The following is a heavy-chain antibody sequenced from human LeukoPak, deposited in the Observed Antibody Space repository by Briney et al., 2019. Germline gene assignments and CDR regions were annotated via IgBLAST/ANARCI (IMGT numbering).Heavy chain of an antibody. D-gene: IGHD6-13*01. Sequence: SETLSLTCTVSGGSISSYYWSWIRQSPGKGLEWIGYIYYSESTYYKPSLKSRVTISVDTSKNQFSLKLNFVTAADTSMYYCARMFRSSWYINWFDPWGQGTLVTVSS. CDR2: IYYSEST. J-gene: IGHJ5*02. CDR1: GGSISSYY. CDR3: ARMFRSSWYINWFDP. V-gene: IGHV4-59*08.